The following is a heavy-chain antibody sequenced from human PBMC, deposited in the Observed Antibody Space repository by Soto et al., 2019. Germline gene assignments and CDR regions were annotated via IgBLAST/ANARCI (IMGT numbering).Heavy chain of an antibody. D-gene: IGHD4-17*01. CDR3: ARIAADYPNWYFDV. J-gene: IGHJ2*01. V-gene: IGHV2-70*12. Sequence: GSGPTLVNPTQTLTLTCTFSGFSLSTSGMCVNWIRQPPGKALEWLALIDWDDDKYYSTSLKTRLTITKDTSTNQVVLTMTDMDPVDTATYYCARIAADYPNWYFDVWGRGTLVTVSS. CDR2: IDWDDDK. CDR1: GFSLSTSGMC.